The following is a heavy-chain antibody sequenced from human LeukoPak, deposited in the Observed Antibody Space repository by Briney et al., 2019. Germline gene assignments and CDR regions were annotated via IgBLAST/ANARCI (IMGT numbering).Heavy chain of an antibody. CDR3: ARLSQIQAAAGTCDY. J-gene: IGHJ4*02. V-gene: IGHV5-51*01. Sequence: RPGESLKISFKCSGYRFSNYWIGWVRPLPGKGLEWMGIIYPGGSDTTYSPSFQGQVTISADKSISTAYLQWSSLTASDTAMYYCARLSQIQAAAGTCDYWGQGTLVTVSS. CDR2: IYPGGSDT. CDR1: GYRFSNYW. D-gene: IGHD6-13*01.